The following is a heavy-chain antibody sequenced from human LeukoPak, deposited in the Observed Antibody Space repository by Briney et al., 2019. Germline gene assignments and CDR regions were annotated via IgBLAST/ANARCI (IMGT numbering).Heavy chain of an antibody. D-gene: IGHD3-9*01. J-gene: IGHJ4*02. CDR2: INPNSGGT. V-gene: IGHV1-2*02. CDR1: GYTFTGYH. CDR3: ARGYLWYCDILTGCNDY. Sequence: ASVKVSCKASGYTFTGYHMHWVRQAPGQGLEWMGWINPNSGGTNYAQKFQGRVTMTRDTSISTAYMELSRLRSDDTAVYYCARGYLWYCDILTGCNDYWGQGTLVTVSS.